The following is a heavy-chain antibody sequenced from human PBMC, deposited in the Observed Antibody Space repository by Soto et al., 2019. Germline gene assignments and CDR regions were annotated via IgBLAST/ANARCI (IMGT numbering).Heavy chain of an antibody. V-gene: IGHV5-51*01. Sequence: GESLKISCKGSGYDFTHYWIAWGRETPGKGLEWMGVIYPGDSDTKYSPSFQGQVTISADKSIDTAYLQRSGLKASDTAIYYCTRDASRDSSARGWFDPWGPGTLVTVSS. CDR2: IYPGDSDT. CDR1: GYDFTHYW. J-gene: IGHJ5*02. CDR3: TRDASRDSSARGWFDP. D-gene: IGHD6-13*01.